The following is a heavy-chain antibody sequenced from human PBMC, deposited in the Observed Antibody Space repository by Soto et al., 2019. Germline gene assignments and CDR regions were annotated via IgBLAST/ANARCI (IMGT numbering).Heavy chain of an antibody. CDR3: ARDVWSRASGPPDS. J-gene: IGHJ4*02. D-gene: IGHD3-10*01. CDR2: ISWNSDTI. CDR1: GFTFDDYA. V-gene: IGHV3-9*01. Sequence: PGGSLRLSCAASGFTFDDYAMHWVRQAPGKGLEWVTGISWNSDTIGYADSVKGRFTISRDNAKNSPYLQMNSLRAEDTAFYYCARDVWSRASGPPDSWGQGTLVTVSS.